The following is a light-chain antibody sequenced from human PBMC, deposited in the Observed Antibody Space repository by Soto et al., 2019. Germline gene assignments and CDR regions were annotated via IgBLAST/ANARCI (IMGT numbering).Light chain of an antibody. V-gene: IGLV2-14*01. CDR1: SSDIGGYNY. Sequence: QSVLTQPASVSGSPGQSITISCAGTSSDIGGYNYVSWYQQHPGKAPKVMIYAVSNRPSGVSNRFSGSKSGNTASLTISGLQAEDEADYYCSSYTSSSTLYVFGSGTKVTVL. CDR3: SSYTSSSTLYV. CDR2: AVS. J-gene: IGLJ1*01.